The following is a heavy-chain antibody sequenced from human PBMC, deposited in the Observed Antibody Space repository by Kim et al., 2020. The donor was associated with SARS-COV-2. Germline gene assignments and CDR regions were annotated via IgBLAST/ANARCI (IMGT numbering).Heavy chain of an antibody. V-gene: IGHV3-11*01. Sequence: KGRFTISRDNAKNSLYLQMNSLRAEDTAVYYCARVRPASYYYYYYMDVWGKGTTVTVSS. J-gene: IGHJ6*03. CDR3: ARVRPASYYYYYYMDV.